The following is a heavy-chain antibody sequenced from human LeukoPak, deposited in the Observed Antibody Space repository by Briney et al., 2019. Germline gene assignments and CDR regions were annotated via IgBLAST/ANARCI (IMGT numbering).Heavy chain of an antibody. CDR2: IYHSGST. V-gene: IGHV4-4*02. J-gene: IGHJ4*02. CDR3: ARANSGWSINFDY. Sequence: PSGTLSLTCAVSGGSISSSNWWSWVRQPPGKGLEWIGEIYHSGSTNYNPSLKSRVTISVDTSKNQFSLKLSSVTAADTAVYYCARANSGWSINFDYWDQGTLVTVSS. D-gene: IGHD6-19*01. CDR1: GGSISSSNW.